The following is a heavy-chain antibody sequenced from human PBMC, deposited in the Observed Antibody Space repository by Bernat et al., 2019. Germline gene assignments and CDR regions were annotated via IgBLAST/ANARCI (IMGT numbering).Heavy chain of an antibody. CDR2: IYSSGST. Sequence: QLQLQESGPGLVKPSETLSLTCTVSGGSISSSSYYWGWIRQPPGKGLEWIGSIYSSGSTYYNPSLKSRVTISVATSKNQFSLTLSSVTAADTAVYYCAGHERGTGLGSAFDSWGQGTMVTVSS. CDR3: AGHERGTGLGSAFDS. CDR1: GGSISSSSYY. J-gene: IGHJ3*02. D-gene: IGHD3-16*01. V-gene: IGHV4-39*01.